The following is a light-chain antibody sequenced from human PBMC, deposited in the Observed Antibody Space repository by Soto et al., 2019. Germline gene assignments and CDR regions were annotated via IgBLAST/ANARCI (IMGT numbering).Light chain of an antibody. CDR2: EVS. J-gene: IGLJ1*01. V-gene: IGLV2-8*01. Sequence: QSVLTQPPSASGSPGQSVAISCTGTSGDVGGYDYVSWYQQHPGKAPKLIISEVSKRPSGVPDRFSGSKSGNTASLTVSGLQAEDEADYYCSSNGSSSTYLFGTGTKVTVL. CDR3: SSNGSSSTYL. CDR1: SGDVGGYDY.